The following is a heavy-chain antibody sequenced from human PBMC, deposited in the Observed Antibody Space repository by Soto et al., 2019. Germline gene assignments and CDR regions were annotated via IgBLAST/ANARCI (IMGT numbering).Heavy chain of an antibody. CDR1: GGSISGYY. Sequence: SETLSLTCTVSGGSISGYYWSWLRQPPGKGLEWIGYIYYSGSTNYNPSLKSRVTISVDTSKNQFSLKLSSVTAADTAVYYCARRYGKNAFDIWGQGTMVTVSS. D-gene: IGHD5-18*01. V-gene: IGHV4-59*01. CDR2: IYYSGST. CDR3: ARRYGKNAFDI. J-gene: IGHJ3*02.